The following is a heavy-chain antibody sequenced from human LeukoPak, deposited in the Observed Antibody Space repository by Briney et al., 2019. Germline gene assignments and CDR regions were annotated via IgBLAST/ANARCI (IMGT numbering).Heavy chain of an antibody. CDR1: GFSFSTYW. V-gene: IGHV3-7*01. Sequence: GGPLRLSCAASGFSFSTYWMSWVRQTPEKGLEFVANINQDASVRNYMDSLKGRCTISRDNAKKSVYLEINSLRADDTAVYYCARDPGSSSFDLWGQGALVTVSS. CDR2: INQDASVR. J-gene: IGHJ4*02. CDR3: ARDPGSSSFDL. D-gene: IGHD6-13*01.